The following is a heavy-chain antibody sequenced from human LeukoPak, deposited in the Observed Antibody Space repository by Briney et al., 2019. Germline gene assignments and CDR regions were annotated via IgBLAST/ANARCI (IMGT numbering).Heavy chain of an antibody. D-gene: IGHD4-17*01. CDR1: GGSISSYY. Sequence: SETLSLTCTVSGGSISSYYWSWIRQPPGKGLEWIGYIYYSGSTNYNPSLKSRVTISVDTSKNQFSLKLSSVTAADTAVYYCARGIYVDSICWHFDLWGRGTLVTVSS. J-gene: IGHJ2*01. CDR2: IYYSGST. CDR3: ARGIYVDSICWHFDL. V-gene: IGHV4-59*01.